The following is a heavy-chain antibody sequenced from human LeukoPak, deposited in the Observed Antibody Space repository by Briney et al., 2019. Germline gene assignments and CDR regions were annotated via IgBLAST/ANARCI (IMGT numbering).Heavy chain of an antibody. CDR1: GESFSGYY. J-gene: IGHJ4*02. CDR2: INHRGST. D-gene: IGHD1-26*01. Sequence: SETLSLTCRVDGESFSGYYWIWIRQPPGKGLEWIGEINHRGSTNYNPSLKSRVTLSVDTSNRQFSLNVTSMTAADTAMYYCARGQFWRGSEIRVWDQGTLVTVSS. CDR3: ARGQFWRGSEIRV. V-gene: IGHV4-34*01.